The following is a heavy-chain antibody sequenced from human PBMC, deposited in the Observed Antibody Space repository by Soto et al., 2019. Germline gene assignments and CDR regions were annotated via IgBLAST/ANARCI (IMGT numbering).Heavy chain of an antibody. J-gene: IGHJ3*02. D-gene: IGHD5-18*01. Sequence: QVQLVQSGAEVKKPGSSVKVSCKASGGTFSSYAISWVRQAPGQGLEWMGGIIPIFGTANYAQKFQGRVTITADESTSTAYMELSSLRAEDTAVYYCARARGYSYGLAGYAFDIWGQGTMVTVSS. CDR3: ARARGYSYGLAGYAFDI. V-gene: IGHV1-69*12. CDR1: GGTFSSYA. CDR2: IIPIFGTA.